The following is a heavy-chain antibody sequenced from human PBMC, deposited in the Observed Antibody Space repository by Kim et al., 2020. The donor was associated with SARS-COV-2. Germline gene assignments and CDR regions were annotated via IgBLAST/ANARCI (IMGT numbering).Heavy chain of an antibody. CDR2: ISSSSSYI. CDR3: ARDQAERGYDHGWFDP. V-gene: IGHV3-21*01. J-gene: IGHJ5*02. CDR1: GFTFSSYS. Sequence: GGSLRLSCAASGFTFSSYSMNWVRQAPGKGLEWVSSISSSSSYIYYADSVKGRFTISRDNAKNSLYLQMNSLRAEDTAVYYCARDQAERGYDHGWFDPWGQGTLVTVSS. D-gene: IGHD2-2*01.